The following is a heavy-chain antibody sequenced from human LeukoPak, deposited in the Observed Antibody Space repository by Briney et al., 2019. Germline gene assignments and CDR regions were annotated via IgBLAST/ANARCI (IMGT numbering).Heavy chain of an antibody. Sequence: SETLSLTCTVSGNSISSRSYYWGWIRQPPGKGLEWIGSIYYSGSTYYNPSLKSRVTISVDTSKSQFSLKLSSVTAADTAVYYCARGGSLLWFGEYYYWGQGTLVTVSS. CDR3: ARGGSLLWFGEYYY. CDR2: IYYSGST. D-gene: IGHD3-10*01. V-gene: IGHV4-39*07. CDR1: GNSISSRSYY. J-gene: IGHJ4*02.